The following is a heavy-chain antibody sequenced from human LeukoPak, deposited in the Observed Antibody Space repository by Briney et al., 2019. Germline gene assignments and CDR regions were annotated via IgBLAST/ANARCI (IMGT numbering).Heavy chain of an antibody. V-gene: IGHV3-11*01. CDR2: ISSSGSTI. D-gene: IGHD3-3*01. CDR3: AKEGDFWSGYHDY. CDR1: GFTFSDYY. Sequence: PGGSLRLSCAASGFTFSDYYMSWIRQAPGKGLEWVSYISSSGSTIYYADSVKGQFTISRDNAKNSLYLQMNSLRAEDTAVYYCAKEGDFWSGYHDYWGQGTLVTVSS. J-gene: IGHJ4*02.